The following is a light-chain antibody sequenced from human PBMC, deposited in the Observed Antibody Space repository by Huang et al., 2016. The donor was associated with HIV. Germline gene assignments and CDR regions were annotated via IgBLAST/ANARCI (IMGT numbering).Light chain of an antibody. Sequence: DIQMTQSPSSLSASVGDRLTITCRARQSISSYLNWYQQKPGKAPKLLIYAASSLQSGVPSRFSGSGSGTEFTLTISSLQPEDFATYYCQQSYSTPRAFGGGTKVEIK. J-gene: IGKJ4*01. CDR1: QSISSY. V-gene: IGKV1-39*01. CDR3: QQSYSTPRA. CDR2: AAS.